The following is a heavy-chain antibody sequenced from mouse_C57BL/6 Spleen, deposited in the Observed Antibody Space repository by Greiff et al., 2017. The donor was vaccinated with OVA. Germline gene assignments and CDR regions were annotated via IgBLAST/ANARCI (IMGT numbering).Heavy chain of an antibody. CDR3: ARRDYDVGYFDY. J-gene: IGHJ2*01. Sequence: VQLQQPGAELVKPGASVKMSCKASGYTFTSYWITWVKQRPGQGLEWIGDIYPGSGSTNYNEKFKSKATLTVDTSSSTAYMQLSSLTSEDSAVYYCARRDYDVGYFDYWGQGTTLTVSS. CDR2: IYPGSGST. D-gene: IGHD2-4*01. CDR1: GYTFTSYW. V-gene: IGHV1-55*01.